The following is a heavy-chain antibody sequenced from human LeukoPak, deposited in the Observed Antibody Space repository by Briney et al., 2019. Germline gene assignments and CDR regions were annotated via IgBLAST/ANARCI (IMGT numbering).Heavy chain of an antibody. CDR2: IYYRGSA. D-gene: IGHD1-1*01. CDR3: GRQNRDDPYNGFDP. V-gene: IGHV4-59*08. J-gene: IGHJ5*02. CDR1: GGSLSSYY. Sequence: PSETLTLTCSLSGGSLSSYYWSWIRQPPRKGLEWVGYIYYRGSANYHPALKRRITTLASTSKNQISLQLTSVTAADAALYYYGRQNRDDPYNGFDPWGQGTLVTVSS.